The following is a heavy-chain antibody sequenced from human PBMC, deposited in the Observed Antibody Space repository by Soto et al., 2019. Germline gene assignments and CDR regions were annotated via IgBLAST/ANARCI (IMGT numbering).Heavy chain of an antibody. CDR1: GYTFTSYY. CDR2: INPSGGST. V-gene: IGHV1-46*01. D-gene: IGHD6-13*01. J-gene: IGHJ5*02. Sequence: GASVKVSCKASGYTFTSYYMHWVLQAPGQGLEWMGIINPSGGSTSYAQKFQGRVTMTRDTSTSTVYMELSSLRSEDTAVYYCVYSSSWFGWFDPWGQGTLVTVSS. CDR3: VYSSSWFGWFDP.